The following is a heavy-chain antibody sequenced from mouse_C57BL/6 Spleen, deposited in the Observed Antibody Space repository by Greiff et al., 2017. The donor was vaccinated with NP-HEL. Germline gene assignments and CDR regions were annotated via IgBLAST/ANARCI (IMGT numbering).Heavy chain of an antibody. D-gene: IGHD1-1*01. V-gene: IGHV1-15*01. CDR2: IDPETGGT. CDR1: GYTFTDYE. Sequence: QVQLKQSGAELVRPGASVTLSCKASGYTFTDYEMHWVKQTPVHGLEWIGAIDPETGGTAYNQKFKGKAILTADKSSSTAYMELRSLTSEDSAVYYCTRYTTVVAYWYFDVWGTGTTVTVSS. CDR3: TRYTTVVAYWYFDV. J-gene: IGHJ1*03.